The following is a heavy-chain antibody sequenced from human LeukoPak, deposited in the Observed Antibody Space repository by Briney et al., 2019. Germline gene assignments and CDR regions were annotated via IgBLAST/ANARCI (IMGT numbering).Heavy chain of an antibody. D-gene: IGHD3-22*01. Sequence: GGSLRLXCAASGFTFSSYAMSWVRQAPGKGLEWVSAISGSGGSTYYADSVKGRFTISRDNSKNTLYLQMNSLRAEDTAVYYCAKRDEMRITMIVVVSFDYWGQGTLVTVSS. CDR2: ISGSGGST. CDR3: AKRDEMRITMIVVVSFDY. CDR1: GFTFSSYA. J-gene: IGHJ4*02. V-gene: IGHV3-23*01.